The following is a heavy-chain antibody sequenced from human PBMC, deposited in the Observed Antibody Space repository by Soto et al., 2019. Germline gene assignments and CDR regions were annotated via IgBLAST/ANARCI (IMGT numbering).Heavy chain of an antibody. Sequence: QVQLVQSGAEEKKPGASVKVSCKASGYTFTSYAMHWVRQAPGQRLEWMGWINAGNGNTKYSQKFQGRVTITRDTSASTAYNALSSLRSEDTAVYYCARDPSYYGMDVWGQGTTVTVSS. J-gene: IGHJ6*02. CDR3: ARDPSYYGMDV. CDR2: INAGNGNT. CDR1: GYTFTSYA. V-gene: IGHV1-3*05.